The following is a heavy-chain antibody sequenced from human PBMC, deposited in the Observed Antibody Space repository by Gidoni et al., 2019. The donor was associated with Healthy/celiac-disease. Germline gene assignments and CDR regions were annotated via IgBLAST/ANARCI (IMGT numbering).Heavy chain of an antibody. Sequence: QVQLVQSGAGVKKPGSSVKVSCKSSGCTFSRYAISWVRQAPGQGLEWMGRIIPILGIANYAQKCQGRVTMTADKSTSTAYMELSSLRSEDTAVYYCAREVTAIKYYYYGMDVWGQGTTVTVSS. V-gene: IGHV1-69*04. J-gene: IGHJ6*02. D-gene: IGHD2-21*02. CDR2: IIPILGIA. CDR3: AREVTAIKYYYYGMDV. CDR1: GCTFSRYA.